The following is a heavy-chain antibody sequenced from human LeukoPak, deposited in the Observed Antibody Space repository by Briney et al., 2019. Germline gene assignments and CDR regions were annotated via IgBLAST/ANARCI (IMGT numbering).Heavy chain of an antibody. V-gene: IGHV1-18*01. Sequence: GASVKISCKASGYTFTSYGISWVRQAPGQGLEWMGWISAYNGNTNYAQKLQGRVTMTTDTSTSTAYMELRSLRSDDTAVYYCARVGYYESSGYYEYWGRGTLVTVSS. CDR2: ISAYNGNT. J-gene: IGHJ4*02. D-gene: IGHD3-22*01. CDR1: GYTFTSYG. CDR3: ARVGYYESSGYYEY.